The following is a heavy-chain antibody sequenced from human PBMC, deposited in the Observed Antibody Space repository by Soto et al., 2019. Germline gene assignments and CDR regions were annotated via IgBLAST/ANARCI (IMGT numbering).Heavy chain of an antibody. CDR1: GDSVSSSDFY. CDR2: VYSTGTT. V-gene: IGHV4-61*08. CDR3: ARVSKLVAPKDGKNAYFYAMDV. J-gene: IGHJ6*02. Sequence: SETLSLTCAVSGDSVSSSDFYWTWIRQPPGKPLEWIGYVYSTGTTNYSPSLKSRVDMSVDTSENQFSLKVRSVTAADAAVYFCARVSKLVAPKDGKNAYFYAMDVWGPGTTVTVSS. D-gene: IGHD6-6*01.